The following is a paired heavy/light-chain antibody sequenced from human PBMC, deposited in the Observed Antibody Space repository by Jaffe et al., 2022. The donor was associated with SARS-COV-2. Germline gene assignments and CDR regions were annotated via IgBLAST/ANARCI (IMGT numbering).Light chain of an antibody. Sequence: QSALTQPPSASGSPGQSVTISCTGTSSDVGGYKYVSWYQQHPGKAPKLMIYEVSKRPSGVPDRFSGSKSGNTASLTVSGLQAEDEADYFCSSYAGTNNVLFGGGTKLTVL. CDR1: SSDVGGYKY. CDR2: EVS. V-gene: IGLV2-8*01. CDR3: SSYAGTNNVL. J-gene: IGLJ2*01.
Heavy chain of an antibody. J-gene: IGHJ4*02. CDR2: IFYSGST. CDR1: GGSISSSSYY. Sequence: QLQLQESGPGLVKSSETLSLTCTVSGGSISSSSYYWGWIRQPPGKGLEWIGSIFYSGSTYYNPSLKSRVTISIDTSKNQFSLKLSFVTAADTAVYYCASPYDSSRFYYYSWGQGTLVTVSS. D-gene: IGHD3-22*01. V-gene: IGHV4-39*01. CDR3: ASPYDSSRFYYYS.